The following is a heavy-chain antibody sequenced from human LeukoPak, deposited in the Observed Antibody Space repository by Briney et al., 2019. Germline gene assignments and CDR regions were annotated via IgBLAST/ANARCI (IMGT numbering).Heavy chain of an antibody. CDR1: GRSISSTTYY. Sequence: SETLSLTCIVSGRSISSTTYYWRWIRQPPGKGLEWIGTVYFNGNTQYNPSLKSRVTLSGDTSKNQFSLRLRSVTAADTAVYYCAKYESGTMLDYWGQGILVTVFS. V-gene: IGHV4-39*01. D-gene: IGHD6-13*01. CDR3: AKYESGTMLDY. J-gene: IGHJ4*02. CDR2: VYFNGNT.